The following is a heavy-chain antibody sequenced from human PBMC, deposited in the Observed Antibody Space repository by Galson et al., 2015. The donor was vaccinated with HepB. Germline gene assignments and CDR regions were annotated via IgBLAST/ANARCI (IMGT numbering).Heavy chain of an antibody. J-gene: IGHJ6*02. CDR1: GFTFSSYS. D-gene: IGHD1-26*01. CDR2: ISSSSSTI. V-gene: IGHV3-48*04. Sequence: SLRLSCAASGFTFSSYSMNWVRQAPGKGLEWVSYISSSSSTIYYADSVKGRFTISRDNAKNPLYLQMNSLRAEDTAVYYCARVGATQYYYYGMDVWGQGTTVTVSS. CDR3: ARVGATQYYYYGMDV.